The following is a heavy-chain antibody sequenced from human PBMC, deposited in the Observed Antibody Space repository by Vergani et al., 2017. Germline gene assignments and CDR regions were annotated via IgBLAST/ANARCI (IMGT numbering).Heavy chain of an antibody. V-gene: IGHV4-30-4*08. J-gene: IGHJ5*02. CDR2: IYYSGST. Sequence: QVQLQESGPGLVKPSQTLSLTCTVSGGSFSTGDYYWSWIRQPPGKGLEWIGYIYYSGSTYYNPSLKSRVTISVDTSKNQFSLKLSSVTAADTAVYYCAASPVLRYFDWLLGWFDPWGQGTLVTVSS. CDR1: GGSFSTGDYY. CDR3: AASPVLRYFDWLLGWFDP. D-gene: IGHD3-9*01.